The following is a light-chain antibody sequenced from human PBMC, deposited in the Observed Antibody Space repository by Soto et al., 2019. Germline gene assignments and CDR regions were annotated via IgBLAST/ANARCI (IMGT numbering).Light chain of an antibody. V-gene: IGKV3-15*01. Sequence: EIVMTQSPATLSVSPGERATLSCRASQSVSSNLAWYQQKPCQAPRLLIYGASTRATGIPARFSGSGSGTELTLTISSLRSEDFAVYYCQEDTNWPPWTFGQGTKVEIK. CDR1: QSVSSN. CDR2: GAS. CDR3: QEDTNWPPWT. J-gene: IGKJ1*01.